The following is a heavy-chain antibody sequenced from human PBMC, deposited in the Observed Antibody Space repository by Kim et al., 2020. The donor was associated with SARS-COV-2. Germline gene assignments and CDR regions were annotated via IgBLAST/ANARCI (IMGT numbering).Heavy chain of an antibody. Sequence: ASVKVSCKASGYIFTDYYIHWVRQAPGQGLEWMGRINPNTGATNSAQKFRGRVTMTRETSIGTVYMELNMLRSDDTAVYFCARDQAVASRPIFYGIDVWGQGTTVTVSS. D-gene: IGHD2-15*01. CDR1: GYIFTDYY. CDR3: ARDQAVASRPIFYGIDV. V-gene: IGHV1-2*06. CDR2: INPNTGAT. J-gene: IGHJ6*02.